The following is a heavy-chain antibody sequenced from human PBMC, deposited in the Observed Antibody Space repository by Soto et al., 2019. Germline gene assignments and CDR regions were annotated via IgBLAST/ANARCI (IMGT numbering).Heavy chain of an antibody. D-gene: IGHD3-16*01. V-gene: IGHV4-59*01. Sequence: PSETLSLTCTVSGGSISSYYWSWIRQPPGKGLEWIGYIYYSGSTNYNPSLKSRVTISVDTSKNQFSLKLSSVTAADTAVYYCARVTVGDYVWGGGPQYYYYGMDVWGQGTTVTVSS. CDR1: GGSISSYY. J-gene: IGHJ6*02. CDR3: ARVTVGDYVWGGGPQYYYYGMDV. CDR2: IYYSGST.